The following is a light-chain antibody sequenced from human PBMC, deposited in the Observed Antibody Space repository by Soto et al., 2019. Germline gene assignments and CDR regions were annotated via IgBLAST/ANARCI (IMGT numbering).Light chain of an antibody. Sequence: EIVLTQSPGTLSLSPGETATLSCRASQTLTNTYLAWYQQKPGQAPRLLIFDASTRATGIPDRFSGSGSGTDFTLTISRLEPEDFAVYCCQLYGVSPKTFGQGTNVEVK. CDR3: QLYGVSPKT. CDR2: DAS. CDR1: QTLTNTY. J-gene: IGKJ1*01. V-gene: IGKV3-20*01.